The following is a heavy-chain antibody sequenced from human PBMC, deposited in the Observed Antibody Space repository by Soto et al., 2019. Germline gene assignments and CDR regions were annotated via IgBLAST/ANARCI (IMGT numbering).Heavy chain of an antibody. CDR1: GGSISSYY. J-gene: IGHJ5*02. CDR2: IYYSGST. V-gene: IGHV4-59*01. Sequence: KTSETLSLTCTVSGGSISSYYWSWIRQPPGKGLEWIGYIYYSGSTNYNPSLKSRVTISVDTSKNQFSLKLSSVTAADTAVYYCARDQQWLVLGRSFGSWFDPWGQGTLVTVSS. CDR3: ARDQQWLVLGRSFGSWFDP. D-gene: IGHD6-19*01.